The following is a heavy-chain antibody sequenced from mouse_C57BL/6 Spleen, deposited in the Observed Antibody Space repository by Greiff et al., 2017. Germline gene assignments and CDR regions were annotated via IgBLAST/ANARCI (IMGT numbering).Heavy chain of an antibody. V-gene: IGHV10-3*01. J-gene: IGHJ4*01. Sequence: DVMLVESGGGLVQPKGSLKLSCAASGFTFNTYAMHWVRQAPGKGLEWVARIRSKSSNYATYYADSVKDRFTISRDDSQSMLYLQMNNLKTEDTAMYYCVRAPDYYGSSSGAMDYWGQGTSVTVSS. CDR2: IRSKSSNYAT. CDR1: GFTFNTYA. CDR3: VRAPDYYGSSSGAMDY. D-gene: IGHD1-1*01.